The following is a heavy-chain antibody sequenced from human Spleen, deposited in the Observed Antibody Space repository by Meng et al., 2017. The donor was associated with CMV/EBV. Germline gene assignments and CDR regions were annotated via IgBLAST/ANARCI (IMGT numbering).Heavy chain of an antibody. Sequence: GGSLRLSCAASGFTFSSYSMNWVRQAPGKGLEWVSSITTSSYIYYADSVKGRFTISRDNAENSLYLQMNSLRAEDTAVYYCARDPSTTADYYFGYWGQGTLVTVSS. CDR3: ARDPSTTADYYFGY. V-gene: IGHV3-21*01. J-gene: IGHJ4*02. CDR2: ITTSSYI. D-gene: IGHD2/OR15-2a*01. CDR1: GFTFSSYS.